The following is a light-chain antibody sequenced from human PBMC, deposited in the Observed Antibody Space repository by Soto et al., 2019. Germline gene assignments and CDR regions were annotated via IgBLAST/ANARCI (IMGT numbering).Light chain of an antibody. V-gene: IGLV1-44*01. CDR2: SNN. CDR1: SSNIGSNT. J-gene: IGLJ1*01. Sequence: QSVLTQPLSASGTPGQRVTIYCSGSSSNIGSNTVNWYQQLPGTAPKLLIYSNNQRPSGVPDRFSGSKSGTSASLAISGLQSEDEADYYCAAWDDSLNGYVFGTGTKLTVL. CDR3: AAWDDSLNGYV.